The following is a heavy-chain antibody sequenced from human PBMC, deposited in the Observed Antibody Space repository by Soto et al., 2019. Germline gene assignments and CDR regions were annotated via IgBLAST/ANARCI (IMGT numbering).Heavy chain of an antibody. D-gene: IGHD5-12*01. J-gene: IGHJ4*02. Sequence: DVQLLESGGDLVQPGGSLRLSCAASGFIFSNYAMSWVRQAPGKGLEWVSLIRGSGGPTNYADSVKGRFTVSRDNSKHSLLLQMNSLRAEDTAVYYCVKDFRVGYDWTHDWGQGTLVTVSS. CDR1: GFIFSNYA. CDR2: IRGSGGPT. V-gene: IGHV3-23*01. CDR3: VKDFRVGYDWTHD.